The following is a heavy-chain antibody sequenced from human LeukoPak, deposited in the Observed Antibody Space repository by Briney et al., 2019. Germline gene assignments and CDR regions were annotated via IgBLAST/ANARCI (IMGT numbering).Heavy chain of an antibody. D-gene: IGHD6-6*01. CDR1: GGSFSGYY. J-gene: IGHJ5*02. Sequence: SETLSLTCAVYGGSFSGYYWSWIRQPPGKGLEWIGEINHSGSTNYNPSLKSRVTISVDTSKNQFSLKLSPVTAADTAVYYCARQGARRNWFDPWGQGTLDTVSS. CDR3: ARQGARRNWFDP. CDR2: INHSGST. V-gene: IGHV4-34*01.